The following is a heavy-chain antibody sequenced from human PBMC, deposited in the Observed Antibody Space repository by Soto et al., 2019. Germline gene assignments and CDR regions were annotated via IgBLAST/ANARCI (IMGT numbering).Heavy chain of an antibody. CDR2: ISGSGGST. CDR3: AKVGASTFSDGMDV. D-gene: IGHD1-26*01. Sequence: EVQLLESGGGLVQPGGSLRLSCAASGFTFSSYAMSWVRQAPGKGLEWVSAISGSGGSTYYADSVKGRFTISRDNSKITLYRQMNRLRAEDTAVYYCAKVGASTFSDGMDVWGQGTTVNVSS. CDR1: GFTFSSYA. V-gene: IGHV3-23*01. J-gene: IGHJ6*02.